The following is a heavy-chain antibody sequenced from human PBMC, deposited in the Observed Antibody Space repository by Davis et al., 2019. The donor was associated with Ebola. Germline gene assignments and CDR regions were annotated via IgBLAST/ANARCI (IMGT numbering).Heavy chain of an antibody. D-gene: IGHD2-15*01. V-gene: IGHV3-21*01. CDR2: ISSSSSYI. CDR3: AREDVVVVAATPVYYYGMDV. J-gene: IGHJ6*02. CDR1: GFTFSSYW. Sequence: PGGSLRLSCAASGFTFSSYWMSWVRQAPGKGLEWVSSISSSSSYIYYADSVKGRFTISRDNAKNSLYLQMNSLRAEDTAVYYCAREDVVVVAATPVYYYGMDVWGQGTTVTVSS.